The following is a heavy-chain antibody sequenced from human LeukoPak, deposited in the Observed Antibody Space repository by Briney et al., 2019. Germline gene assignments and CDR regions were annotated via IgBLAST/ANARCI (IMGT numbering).Heavy chain of an antibody. Sequence: ASVKVPCKASGYTFTGYYMHWVRQAPGQGLEWMGWINPNSGGTNYAQKFQGRVTMTRDTSISTAYMELSRLRSDDTAVYYCARDDQRGYSGYDYDYWGQGTLVTVSS. CDR2: INPNSGGT. CDR3: ARDDQRGYSGYDYDY. CDR1: GYTFTGYY. J-gene: IGHJ4*02. V-gene: IGHV1-2*02. D-gene: IGHD5-12*01.